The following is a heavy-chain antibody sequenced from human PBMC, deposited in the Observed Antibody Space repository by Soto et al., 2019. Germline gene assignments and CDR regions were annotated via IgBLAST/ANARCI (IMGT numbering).Heavy chain of an antibody. CDR3: ARSPYGSGRYSSYDNHVMDV. D-gene: IGHD3-10*01. CDR2: IYYSGST. V-gene: IGHV4-59*01. Sequence: AETLSLTCTVSGGAIISYYWIWSGHPPGKGREWIGYIYYSGSTNYNPSLKSRVTISVDTSKNQFSLKLSSVTAADTAVYYCARSPYGSGRYSSYDNHVMDVWGQGTTVTVSS. J-gene: IGHJ6*02. CDR1: GGAIISYY.